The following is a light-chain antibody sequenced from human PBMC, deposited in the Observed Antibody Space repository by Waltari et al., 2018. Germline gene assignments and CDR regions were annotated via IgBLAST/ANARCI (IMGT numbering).Light chain of an antibody. V-gene: IGKV3-15*01. Sequence: EIVLTQSPATLSMSPGERATLSCRAGQSVGSSLAWYQQKHGQAPRLLIYGACPRATGVPVRFSGGGSGTDFTLTISSLQSEDFAVYYCQQYTRWPEYTFGQGTKLEI. J-gene: IGKJ2*01. CDR3: QQYTRWPEYT. CDR2: GAC. CDR1: QSVGSS.